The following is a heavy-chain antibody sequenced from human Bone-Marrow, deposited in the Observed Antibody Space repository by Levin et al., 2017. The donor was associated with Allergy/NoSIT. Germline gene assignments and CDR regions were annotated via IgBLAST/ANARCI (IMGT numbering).Heavy chain of an antibody. V-gene: IGHV4-59*01. J-gene: IGHJ4*02. Sequence: SQTLSLTCTVSGDSITSYYWNWIRQPPGKGLEWIANMHYSGTTYYNPSLKSRVTLSVDTSKNQFSLKLTSVTAADTAVYYCAREGTEDSTGTTWNYFNHWGQGTLVTVSS. CDR1: GDSITSYY. CDR3: AREGTEDSTGTTWNYFNH. D-gene: IGHD1-1*01. CDR2: MHYSGTT.